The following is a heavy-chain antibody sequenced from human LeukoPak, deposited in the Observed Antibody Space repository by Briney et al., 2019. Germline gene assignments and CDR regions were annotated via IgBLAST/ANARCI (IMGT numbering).Heavy chain of an antibody. J-gene: IGHJ4*02. V-gene: IGHV3-9*03. CDR1: GFTFDDYA. CDR3: AKSFQALYYDSPGFDY. D-gene: IGHD3-22*01. Sequence: GGSLRLSCAASGFTFDDYAMHWVRQAPGKGLEWVSGISWNSGSIGYADSVKGRFTISRDNAKNSLYLQMNSLRAEDMALYYCAKSFQALYYDSPGFDYWGQGTLVTVSS. CDR2: ISWNSGSI.